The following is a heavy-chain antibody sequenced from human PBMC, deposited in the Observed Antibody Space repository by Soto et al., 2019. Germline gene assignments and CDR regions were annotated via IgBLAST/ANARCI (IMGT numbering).Heavy chain of an antibody. CDR1: GGSISSGGYY. CDR3: ARDGYHSITPDY. Sequence: QVQLQESGPGLVKPSQTLSLTCTVSGGSISSGGYYWSWIRQHPGKGLEWIGYIYYSGSTYYNPSLKSRVTLSVDTSKSQFSLKLSSVTAADTAVYYCARDGYHSITPDYWGQGTLVTVSS. J-gene: IGHJ4*02. D-gene: IGHD3-10*01. CDR2: IYYSGST. V-gene: IGHV4-31*03.